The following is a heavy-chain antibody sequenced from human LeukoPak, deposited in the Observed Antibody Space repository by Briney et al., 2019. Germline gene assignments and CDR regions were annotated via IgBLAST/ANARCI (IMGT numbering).Heavy chain of an antibody. CDR2: IKQDGSEK. V-gene: IGHV3-7*01. J-gene: IGHJ5*01. D-gene: IGHD6-13*01. Sequence: GGSLRLSCAASGFTFSSYWMSWVRQAPGKGLEWVANIKQDGSEKYYEDSVKGRFTISRDNAKKSLFLQMNSLRAEDTAVYYCAAASAFSSSWRSWGHGTVVTVSS. CDR1: GFTFSSYW. CDR3: AAASAFSSSWRS.